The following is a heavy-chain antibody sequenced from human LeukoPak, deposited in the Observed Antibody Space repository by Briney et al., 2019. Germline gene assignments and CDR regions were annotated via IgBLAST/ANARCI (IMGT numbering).Heavy chain of an antibody. Sequence: GASVKVSCKASGGTFSSYAISWVRQAPGQGLEWMGGIISIFGTANYAQKFQGRVTITTDESTSTAYMELSSLRSEDTAVYYCARLQYCSSTSCYPPFHYMDVWGKGTTVTVSS. CDR2: IISIFGTA. CDR3: ARLQYCSSTSCYPPFHYMDV. J-gene: IGHJ6*03. D-gene: IGHD2-2*01. CDR1: GGTFSSYA. V-gene: IGHV1-69*05.